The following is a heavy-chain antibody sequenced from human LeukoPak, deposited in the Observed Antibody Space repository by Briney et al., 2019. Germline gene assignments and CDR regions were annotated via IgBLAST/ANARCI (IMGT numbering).Heavy chain of an antibody. Sequence: GSLRLSCAASGFTFSSYWMCWVRQGPGEGLVWGSRIKSDGSSTSYADSVKGRFTISRDNAKNTLYLQMNSLRAEDTAVYYCARTLDYGSGSYYKPRLYPYWGQGTLVTVSS. CDR1: GFTFSSYW. D-gene: IGHD3-10*01. CDR2: IKSDGSST. CDR3: ARTLDYGSGSYYKPRLYPY. J-gene: IGHJ4*02. V-gene: IGHV3-74*01.